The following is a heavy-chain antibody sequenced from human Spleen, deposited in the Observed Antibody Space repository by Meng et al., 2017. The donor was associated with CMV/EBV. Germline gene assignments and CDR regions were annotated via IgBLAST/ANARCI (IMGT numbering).Heavy chain of an antibody. CDR1: GFTFSTYA. V-gene: IGHV3-23*01. CDR3: AKDTPKLRFLEWPRAEYFQH. Sequence: GGSLRLSCAASGFTFSTYAIHWVRQAPGKGLEWVSAISGSGGSTYYADSVKGRFTISRDNSKNTLYLQMNSLRAEDTAVYYCAKDTPKLRFLEWPRAEYFQHWGQGTLVTVSS. CDR2: ISGSGGST. D-gene: IGHD3-3*01. J-gene: IGHJ1*01.